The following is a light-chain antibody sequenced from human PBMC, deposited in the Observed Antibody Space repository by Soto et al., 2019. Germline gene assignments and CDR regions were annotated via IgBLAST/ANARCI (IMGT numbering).Light chain of an antibody. J-gene: IGKJ1*01. V-gene: IGKV3-20*01. Sequence: EIVLTQSPGTLSLSPGERATLSCRASQSVSSSYLAWYRRKPGQAPRLLIYGASNRATDIPGRFSGSGSGTDFTLTITRLEPEDFAVYYCQQYGSSPPTFGPGTRVEIK. CDR2: GAS. CDR3: QQYGSSPPT. CDR1: QSVSSSY.